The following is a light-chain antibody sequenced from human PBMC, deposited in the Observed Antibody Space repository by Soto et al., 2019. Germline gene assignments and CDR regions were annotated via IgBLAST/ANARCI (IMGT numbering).Light chain of an antibody. Sequence: DVVLAQSPLSLTVTLGQPASIYCRSSQSLVYSYGDTSLTWFQQRPGQSPRRLIYKVSHRDSGVPDSFSGSRSGTAFTLKISRVEAEDVVVYSCMQGTHFPLTFGQGTKLEI. CDR2: KVS. CDR1: QSLVYSYGDTS. CDR3: MQGTHFPLT. V-gene: IGKV2-30*01. J-gene: IGKJ2*01.